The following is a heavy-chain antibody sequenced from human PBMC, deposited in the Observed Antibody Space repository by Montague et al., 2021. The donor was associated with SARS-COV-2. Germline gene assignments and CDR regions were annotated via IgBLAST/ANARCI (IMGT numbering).Heavy chain of an antibody. Sequence: TCTYSGGSVGGYFWSWIRQPPGKGLEWIGNFDHSGDTKYNPSLKSRATISVDTSKNQFALRLHSVTAADTAVYYCAREFRIELWQTNWYFGLWGRGTLVTASS. CDR1: GGSVGGYF. CDR3: AREFRIELWQTNWYFGL. D-gene: IGHD3-16*01. CDR2: FDHSGDT. V-gene: IGHV4-59*02. J-gene: IGHJ2*01.